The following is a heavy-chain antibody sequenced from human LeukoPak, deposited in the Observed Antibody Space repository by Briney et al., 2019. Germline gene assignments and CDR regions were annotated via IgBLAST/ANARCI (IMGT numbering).Heavy chain of an antibody. J-gene: IGHJ4*02. CDR2: ITYDGSDK. D-gene: IGHD6-13*01. Sequence: PGRSLRLSCAASGFTFSSYGMHWVRQAPGKGLEWVAVITYDGSDKYYADSVKGRFTISRDTSENTLYLQMNSLRAEDTAVYYCAKDLEQQLVKRVPFDYWGQGTLVTVSS. CDR3: AKDLEQQLVKRVPFDY. V-gene: IGHV3-30*18. CDR1: GFTFSSYG.